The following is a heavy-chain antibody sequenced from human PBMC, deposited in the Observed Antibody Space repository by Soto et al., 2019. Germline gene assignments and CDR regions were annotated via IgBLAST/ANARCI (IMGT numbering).Heavy chain of an antibody. V-gene: IGHV3-53*01. CDR1: GFSVGGNY. D-gene: IGHD2-21*01. J-gene: IGHJ4*02. CDR3: ARGPNSDC. Sequence: GGSLRLCCAASGFSVGGNYMSWVRQAPGKGLELVSLIYSGGNPFYADSMKGRFTLSRDNSNNMLYLQMDSLRAEDTAVYYCARGPNSDCWGQGTLVTVSS. CDR2: IYSGGNP.